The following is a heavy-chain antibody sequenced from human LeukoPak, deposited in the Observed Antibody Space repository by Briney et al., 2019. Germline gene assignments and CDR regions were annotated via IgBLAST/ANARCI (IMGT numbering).Heavy chain of an antibody. CDR1: GFTFSTYG. D-gene: IGHD2-21*01. V-gene: IGHV3-30*18. J-gene: IGHJ4*02. CDR2: ISYDGSNE. CDR3: AKEFNRGLPDY. Sequence: GGSLRLSCAASGFTFSTYGMHWVRQAPGKGLEWVAVISYDGSNEYYADSVKGRFTISRDNSKNTLYLQMSSLRAEDTAVYYCAKEFNRGLPDYWGQGTLVTVPS.